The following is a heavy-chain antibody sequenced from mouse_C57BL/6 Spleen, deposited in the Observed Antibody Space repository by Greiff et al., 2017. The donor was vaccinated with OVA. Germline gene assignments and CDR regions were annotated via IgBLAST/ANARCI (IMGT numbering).Heavy chain of an antibody. CDR1: GYTFTSYW. V-gene: IGHV1-55*01. CDR3: ARWGHYYGSSKYFDY. D-gene: IGHD1-1*01. Sequence: VQLQQPGAELVKPGASVSMSCKASGYTFTSYWITRVKQRSGQGLVGIGDFYPGSGSTNYNEKFKSQATLTVDTSYSQAYMQLSSLTSEDSAVYYCARWGHYYGSSKYFDYWGQGTTLTVSS. J-gene: IGHJ2*01. CDR2: FYPGSGST.